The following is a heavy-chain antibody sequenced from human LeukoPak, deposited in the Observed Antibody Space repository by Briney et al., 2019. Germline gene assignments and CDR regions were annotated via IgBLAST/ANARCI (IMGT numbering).Heavy chain of an antibody. V-gene: IGHV3-72*01. J-gene: IGHJ4*02. CDR3: ASAITGTTVNHY. D-gene: IGHD1-7*01. Sequence: GGCLRLSCAASGFILSDHHMDWVRQAPGKGLEWVGRSRNKASSYTTENAASVKGRFTISRDDSKNSLYLQMNSLKAEDTAVYYCASAITGTTVNHYWGQGTLVTVSS. CDR2: SRNKASSYTT. CDR1: GFILSDHH.